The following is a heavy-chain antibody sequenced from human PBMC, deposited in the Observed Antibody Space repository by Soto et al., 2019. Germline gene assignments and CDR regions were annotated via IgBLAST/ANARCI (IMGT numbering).Heavy chain of an antibody. V-gene: IGHV1-46*01. D-gene: IGHD3-22*01. CDR2: INPSGGST. Sequence: ASVKVSCKASGYTFTSYYMHWVRQAPGQGLEWMGIINPSGGSTSYAQKFQGRVTMTRDTSTSTVNMELSSLRSEDTAVYYFARESVDSSGPMGTYYYYGMDVWGQGTTVTVSS. J-gene: IGHJ6*02. CDR1: GYTFTSYY. CDR3: ARESVDSSGPMGTYYYYGMDV.